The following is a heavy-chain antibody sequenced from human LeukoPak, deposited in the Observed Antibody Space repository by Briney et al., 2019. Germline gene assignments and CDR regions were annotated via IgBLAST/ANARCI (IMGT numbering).Heavy chain of an antibody. V-gene: IGHV1-18*01. CDR2: ISAYNGNT. J-gene: IGHJ5*02. CDR3: ARDWNRAVVVPAATNWFDP. Sequence: ASVKVSCKASGYTFTSYGISGVRQAPGQGLEWMGWISAYNGNTNYAQKLQGRVTMTTDTSTSTAYMELRSLRSDDTAVYYCARDWNRAVVVPAATNWFDPWGQGTLVTVSS. CDR1: GYTFTSYG. D-gene: IGHD2-2*01.